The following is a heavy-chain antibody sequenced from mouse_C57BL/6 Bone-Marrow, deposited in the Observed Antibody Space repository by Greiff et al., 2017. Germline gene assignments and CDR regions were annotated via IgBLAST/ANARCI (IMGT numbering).Heavy chain of an antibody. V-gene: IGHV6-3*01. CDR2: IRLKSDNYAT. J-gene: IGHJ2*01. Sequence: EVMLVESGGGLVQPGGSMKLSCVASGFTFSNYWMNWVRQSPEKGLEWVAQIRLKSDNYATHYAVSVKGRFPNSRDDYKRSVYMQMNNLRAEDTGIYYCTKGTVVAEYYWGQGTTLTVSS. CDR3: TKGTVVAEYY. CDR1: GFTFSNYW. D-gene: IGHD1-1*01.